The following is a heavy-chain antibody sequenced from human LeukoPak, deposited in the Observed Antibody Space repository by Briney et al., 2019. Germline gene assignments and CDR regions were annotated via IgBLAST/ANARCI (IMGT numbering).Heavy chain of an antibody. V-gene: IGHV4-34*01. CDR2: INHSGST. J-gene: IGHJ4*02. Sequence: SETLSLTCAVYGGSLSDSYWSWIRQPPGEGLEWIGEINHSGSTNYNPSLKSLVTISVDASKMQFSLNLSSVTAADTAVYYCARGSTSVAYWGQGTLVTVSS. CDR1: GGSLSDSY. CDR3: ARGSTSVAY. D-gene: IGHD5-12*01.